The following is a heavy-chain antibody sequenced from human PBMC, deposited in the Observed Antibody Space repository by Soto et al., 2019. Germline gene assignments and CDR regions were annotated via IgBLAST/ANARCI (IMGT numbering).Heavy chain of an antibody. CDR1: GFTFSSNW. V-gene: IGHV3-74*01. Sequence: EVQLVESGGGLVQPGGSLRLSCAASGFTFSSNWMHWVRQAPGKGLVWVSRINSDGSSTSYADSVKGRFTISRDNAKNTLYLPMNSLRAEDTAVYYCARGGAYCGGDCYDSWFDPWGQGTLVTASS. CDR2: INSDGSST. D-gene: IGHD2-21*02. CDR3: ARGGAYCGGDCYDSWFDP. J-gene: IGHJ5*02.